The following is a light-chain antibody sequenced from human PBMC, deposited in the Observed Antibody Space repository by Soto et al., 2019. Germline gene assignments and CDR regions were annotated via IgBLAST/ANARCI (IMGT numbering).Light chain of an antibody. CDR3: QQRSNWPT. CDR2: DAS. Sequence: EIVLTQSPATLSLSPGERATLSCRASQSVSSYLAWYQQKPGQAPRLLIYDASNRATGIPARFSGSGSGTDFPPTISSLEPKNFSVYYCQQRSNWPTFGQGTRLEFK. V-gene: IGKV3-11*01. CDR1: QSVSSY. J-gene: IGKJ5*01.